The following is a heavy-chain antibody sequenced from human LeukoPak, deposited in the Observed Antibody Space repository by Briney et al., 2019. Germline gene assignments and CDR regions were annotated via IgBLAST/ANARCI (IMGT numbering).Heavy chain of an antibody. V-gene: IGHV1-2*02. Sequence: ASVKVSCKASGYTFTGYYMHWVRQAPGQGLEWMGWINPNSGGTNYAQKFQGRVTMTRDTSISTAYMELSRLRSDDTAVYYCAREKYYDFWSGYYKDYWGQGTLVTVSS. D-gene: IGHD3-3*01. CDR2: INPNSGGT. CDR3: AREKYYDFWSGYYKDY. J-gene: IGHJ4*02. CDR1: GYTFTGYY.